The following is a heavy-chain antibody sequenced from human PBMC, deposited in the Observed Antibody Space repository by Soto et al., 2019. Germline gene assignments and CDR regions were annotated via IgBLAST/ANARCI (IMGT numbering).Heavy chain of an antibody. CDR1: GFHFSRHG. CDR3: TRNHVRPANALDV. CDR2: IWSDGRKE. D-gene: IGHD3-10*02. V-gene: IGHV3-33*01. J-gene: IGHJ6*02. Sequence: QAQLVESGGGVVQPGRSLRLSCAASGFHFSRHGVHWVRQAPGRGLEWVAVIWSDGRKEYYADSVKGRFTISRDNPKNTLFLQTHSLRRVYTPVYYCTRNHVRPANALDVWGPGTTVIVSS.